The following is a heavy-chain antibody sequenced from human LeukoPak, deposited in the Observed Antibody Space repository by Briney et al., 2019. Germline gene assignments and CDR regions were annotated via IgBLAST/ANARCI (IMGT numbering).Heavy chain of an antibody. V-gene: IGHV4-59*08. CDR3: ARQAAAGRLFDY. Sequence: SENLSLTCTGPGGSISSYYWSWIRQPPGKGLEWIGYIYYSGSTNYNPSLKSRVTISVDTSKTQFSLKLSSVTAADTAVYYCARQAAAGRLFDYWGQGTLVTVSS. D-gene: IGHD6-13*01. CDR1: GGSISSYY. J-gene: IGHJ4*02. CDR2: IYYSGST.